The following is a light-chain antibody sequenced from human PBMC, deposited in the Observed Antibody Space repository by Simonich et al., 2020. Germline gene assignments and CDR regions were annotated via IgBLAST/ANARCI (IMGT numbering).Light chain of an antibody. CDR1: SSDVGGYNY. V-gene: IGLV2-14*03. J-gene: IGLJ1*01. CDR3: SSYTSSSTLV. Sequence: QSALTQPASVSGSPGQSITISCTGTSSDVGGYNYFSWYQQHPGKAPKLKIYDVSSRPSGVSNLFSGSKSGNTASLTISGLQAEDEADYYCSSYTSSSTLVFGTGTKVTVL. CDR2: DVS.